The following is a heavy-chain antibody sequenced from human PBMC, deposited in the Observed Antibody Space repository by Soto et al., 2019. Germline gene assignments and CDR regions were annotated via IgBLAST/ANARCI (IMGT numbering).Heavy chain of an antibody. D-gene: IGHD2-15*01. J-gene: IGHJ4*02. CDR3: ARWGCSGSNCNLNQRSFDL. Sequence: QVQLVESGGGVVQPGRSLRLSCAASGFIFNEYGMHWVRQAPGKGLEWVAVIWYDGSNKYYADSVKGRFTFSRDNSKNTMSLQMNSLRVDDTAVYYCARWGCSGSNCNLNQRSFDLWGQGTPVTVSS. V-gene: IGHV3-33*03. CDR2: IWYDGSNK. CDR1: GFIFNEYG.